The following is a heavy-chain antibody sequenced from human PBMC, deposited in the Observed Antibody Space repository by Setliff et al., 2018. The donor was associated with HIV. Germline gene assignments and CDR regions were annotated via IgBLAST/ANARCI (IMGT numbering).Heavy chain of an antibody. J-gene: IGHJ3*02. CDR2: INSASGGT. CDR3: ARDYLHVFDI. Sequence: VASVKVSCKASGYTFTSYGISWVRQAPGQGLEWMGWINSASGGTNYAQNFQGRVTVTRDTSINTAYVELNSLKSDDTAVYYCARDYLHVFDIWGQGTMVTVSS. CDR1: GYTFTSYG. V-gene: IGHV1-2*02.